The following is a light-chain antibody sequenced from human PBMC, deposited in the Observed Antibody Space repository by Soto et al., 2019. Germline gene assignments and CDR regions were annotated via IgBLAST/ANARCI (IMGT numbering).Light chain of an antibody. CDR3: QQYNSYSPLT. Sequence: DIQMTQSPSSLSASVGDGVTITCRASQGIKNDLAWYQQKPGKAPKLLIYDASSLESGVPSRFSGSGSGTEFTLTISSLQPDDFATYYCQQYNSYSPLTFGGGTKVEIK. CDR2: DAS. V-gene: IGKV1-17*01. CDR1: QGIKND. J-gene: IGKJ4*01.